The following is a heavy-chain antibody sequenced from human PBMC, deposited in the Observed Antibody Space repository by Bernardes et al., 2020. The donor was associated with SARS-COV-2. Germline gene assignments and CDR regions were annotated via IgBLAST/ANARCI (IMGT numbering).Heavy chain of an antibody. D-gene: IGHD6-6*01. CDR2: ISSTGVTT. CDR3: AKKLGSSSPFFEY. J-gene: IGHJ4*02. Sequence: GGSLRLSCAASGFSFSSYGMSWVRQGPGKGLEWVSAISSTGVTTYYADSVKGRFTISRDNSQNTLYLQMNSLRAEDTAVYYCAKKLGSSSPFFEYWGQGTLVTVSS. V-gene: IGHV3-23*01. CDR1: GFSFSSYG.